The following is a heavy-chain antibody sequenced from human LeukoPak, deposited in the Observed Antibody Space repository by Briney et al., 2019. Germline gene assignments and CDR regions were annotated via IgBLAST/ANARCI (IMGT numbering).Heavy chain of an antibody. D-gene: IGHD2-21*02. Sequence: SETLSLTCSVSGASISSYYWTWIRQPAGKGPEWIGRIHTSGNTNYNPSLNSRVNMSADTSKNQFSLKLNSVTAADTAVYYCARVTDPRYNWFDPWGQGTLVTVSS. V-gene: IGHV4-4*07. J-gene: IGHJ5*02. CDR3: ARVTDPRYNWFDP. CDR1: GASISSYY. CDR2: IHTSGNT.